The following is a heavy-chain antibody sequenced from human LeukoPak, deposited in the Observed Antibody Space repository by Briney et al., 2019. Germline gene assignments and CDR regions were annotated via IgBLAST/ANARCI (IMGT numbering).Heavy chain of an antibody. Sequence: PSETLSLTCTVSGGSISSYYWSWIRQPAGKGLEWIGRIYTSGSTNYNPSLKSRVTMSVDTSKNQFSLRLSSVTAADTAVYYCARDGPYCSSTSCYIGGLRSSLYYFDYWGQGTLVTVSS. CDR3: ARDGPYCSSTSCYIGGLRSSLYYFDY. CDR1: GGSISSYY. CDR2: IYTSGST. J-gene: IGHJ4*02. V-gene: IGHV4-4*07. D-gene: IGHD2-2*02.